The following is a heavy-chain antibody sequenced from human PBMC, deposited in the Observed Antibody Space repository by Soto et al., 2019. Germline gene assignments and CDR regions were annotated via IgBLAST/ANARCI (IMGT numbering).Heavy chain of an antibody. CDR3: ARSLSSGWYKGMDV. CDR2: IDWDDDK. J-gene: IGHJ6*02. D-gene: IGHD6-19*01. V-gene: IGHV2-70*01. Sequence: SGPTLVNPTQTLTLTCTFSGFSLSTSGMCVSWIRQPPGKALEWLALIDWDDDKYYSTSLKTRLTISKGTSKNQVVLTMTNMDPVDTATYYCARSLSSGWYKGMDVWGQGTTVTVSS. CDR1: GFSLSTSGMC.